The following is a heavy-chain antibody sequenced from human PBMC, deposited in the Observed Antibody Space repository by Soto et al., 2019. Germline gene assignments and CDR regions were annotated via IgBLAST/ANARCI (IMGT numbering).Heavy chain of an antibody. J-gene: IGHJ6*02. CDR3: ARDEYMVRGVRYGMDV. CDR1: GFTLNNVG. CDR2: IWYDGTNK. V-gene: IGHV3-33*01. D-gene: IGHD3-10*01. Sequence: QLQLVESGGGVVQPGGSLTLSCAASGFTLNNVGMHWVRQAPGKGLEWVAIIWYDGTNKFYGDSVKGRFTISRDSAKNTLYLQMNNLIAEDTAVYYCARDEYMVRGVRYGMDVWGQGTTVTVSS.